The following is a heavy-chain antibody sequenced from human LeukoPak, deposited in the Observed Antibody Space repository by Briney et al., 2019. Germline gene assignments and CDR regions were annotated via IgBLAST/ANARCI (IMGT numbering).Heavy chain of an antibody. CDR3: ARDDLEY. CDR1: GFTFSGYS. CDR2: IKQDGSEK. V-gene: IGHV3-7*04. Sequence: GGSLRLSCTASGFTFSGYSMNWVRQAPGKGLEWVANIKQDGSEKYYVDSVKGRFTISRDNAKNSLYLQMNSLRAEDTAVYYCARDDLEYWGQGTLVTVSS. J-gene: IGHJ4*02.